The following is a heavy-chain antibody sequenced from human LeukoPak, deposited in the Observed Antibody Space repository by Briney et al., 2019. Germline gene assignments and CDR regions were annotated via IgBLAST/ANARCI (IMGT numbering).Heavy chain of an antibody. CDR3: AKDRLNYYDSSGYSAFDY. Sequence: PGGSLRLSCAASGFTFNIYGIHWVRQAPGKGLEWVAVISYDGSNKYYADSVKGRFTISRDNSKNTLYLQMNSLRAEDTAVYYCAKDRLNYYDSSGYSAFDYWGQGTLVTVSS. CDR2: ISYDGSNK. CDR1: GFTFNIYG. V-gene: IGHV3-30*18. D-gene: IGHD3-22*01. J-gene: IGHJ4*02.